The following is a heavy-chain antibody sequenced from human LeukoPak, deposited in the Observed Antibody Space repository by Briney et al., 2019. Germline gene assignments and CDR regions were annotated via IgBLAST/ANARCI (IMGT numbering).Heavy chain of an antibody. CDR3: ARALDSSGYYYHIQSFDY. CDR2: TNHSGST. Sequence: SGTLSLTCAVYAGSFSGYYWSRIRQPPGKGLEWIGETNHSGSTNYNPSLKSRVTISVDTSKNQFSLKLSSVPAADTAVYYCARALDSSGYYYHIQSFDYWGQGTLVTVSS. J-gene: IGHJ4*02. V-gene: IGHV4-34*01. D-gene: IGHD3-22*01. CDR1: AGSFSGYY.